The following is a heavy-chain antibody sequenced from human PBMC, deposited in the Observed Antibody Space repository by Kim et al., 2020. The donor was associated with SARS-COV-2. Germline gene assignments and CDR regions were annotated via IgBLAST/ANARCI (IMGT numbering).Heavy chain of an antibody. CDR2: T. D-gene: IGHD2-15*01. V-gene: IGHV1-8*01. Sequence: TGYAQKFQGRVTMTRNTSISTAYMELSSLRSEDTAVYYCARTGVVPLFDPWGQGTLVTVSS. J-gene: IGHJ5*02. CDR3: ARTGVVPLFDP.